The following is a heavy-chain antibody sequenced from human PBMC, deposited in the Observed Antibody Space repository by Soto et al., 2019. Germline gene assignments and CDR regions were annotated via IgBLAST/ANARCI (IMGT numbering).Heavy chain of an antibody. CDR2: IIPIFGTA. D-gene: IGHD3-3*01. CDR3: ARGGSLSDFWSGYYY. V-gene: IGHV1-69*13. J-gene: IGHJ4*02. Sequence: SVKVSCKASGGTFSSYAISWVRQAPGKGLEWMGGIIPIFGTANYAQKFQGRVTITADESTSTAYMELSSLRSEDTAVYYCARGGSLSDFWSGYYYWGQGTLVTVSS. CDR1: GGTFSSYA.